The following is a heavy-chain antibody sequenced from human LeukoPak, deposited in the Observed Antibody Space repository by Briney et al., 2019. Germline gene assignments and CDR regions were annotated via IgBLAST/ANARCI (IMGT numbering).Heavy chain of an antibody. CDR2: ISSSSTYI. D-gene: IGHD6-19*01. Sequence: GGSLRLSCAASGFTFSSYSMNWVRQAPGKGLEWVSSISSSSTYIYYADSVKGRFTISRDNAKNSLYLQMNSLRAEDTAVYYCARSQWLERDAFDIWGQGTMVTVSS. CDR1: GFTFSSYS. V-gene: IGHV3-21*01. J-gene: IGHJ3*02. CDR3: ARSQWLERDAFDI.